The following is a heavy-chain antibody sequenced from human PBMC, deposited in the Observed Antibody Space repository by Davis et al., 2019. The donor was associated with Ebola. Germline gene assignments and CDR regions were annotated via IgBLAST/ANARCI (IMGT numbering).Heavy chain of an antibody. D-gene: IGHD5-12*01. CDR2: ISGSGGST. CDR3: AGEGGYEWSFDY. CDR1: GFTFSSYS. Sequence: PGGSLRLSCSASGFTFSSYSMTWVRQAPGKGLEWVSLISGSGGSTYYADSGKGSFTISRDNSKDTLYLQMNSLRAEDTAVYYCAGEGGYEWSFDYWGQGTLVTVSS. V-gene: IGHV3-23*01. J-gene: IGHJ4*02.